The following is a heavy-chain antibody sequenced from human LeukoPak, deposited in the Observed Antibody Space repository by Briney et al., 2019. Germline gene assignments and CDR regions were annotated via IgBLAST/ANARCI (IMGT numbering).Heavy chain of an antibody. CDR1: GFSLRSSE. V-gene: IGHV3-48*03. CDR3: ARDTVNGPFVISLDL. D-gene: IGHD2-8*01. Sequence: SGGSLRLSCAASGFSLRSSEMNWVRQAPGKGPEWVAHINSADNVQYYTDSVRGRFTKSRDNAKDLLFLQMNSLRDDDTAVYYCARDTVNGPFVISLDLWGQGVLVTVSS. J-gene: IGHJ5*02. CDR2: INSADNVQ.